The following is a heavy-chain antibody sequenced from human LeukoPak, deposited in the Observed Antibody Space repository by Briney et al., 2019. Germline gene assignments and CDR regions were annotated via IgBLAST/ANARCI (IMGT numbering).Heavy chain of an antibody. CDR2: ISSATSYI. D-gene: IGHD3-22*01. CDR1: GFTFRTYA. V-gene: IGHV3-21*01. J-gene: IGHJ4*02. Sequence: GGSLRLSCVASGFTFRTYAMNWVRQAPGAGLEWVSSISSATSYIYYADSVRGRFTISRDNAKNSLYLQMNGLRGEDTAVYYCASDYDSTSHWGQGTLVTASS. CDR3: ASDYDSTSH.